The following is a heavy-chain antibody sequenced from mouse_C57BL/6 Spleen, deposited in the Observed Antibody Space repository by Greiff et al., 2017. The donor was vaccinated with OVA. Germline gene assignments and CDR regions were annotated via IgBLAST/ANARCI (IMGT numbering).Heavy chain of an antibody. Sequence: EVQLQQSGPELVKPGASVKISCKASGYTFTDYYMNWVKQSHGKSLEWIGDINPNNGGTSYNQKFKGKATLTVDKSSSTAYMELRSLTSEDSAVYYCARGLLEGLPYWGQGTLVTVSA. CDR3: ARGLLEGLPY. D-gene: IGHD2-14*01. V-gene: IGHV1-26*01. CDR1: GYTFTDYY. CDR2: INPNNGGT. J-gene: IGHJ3*01.